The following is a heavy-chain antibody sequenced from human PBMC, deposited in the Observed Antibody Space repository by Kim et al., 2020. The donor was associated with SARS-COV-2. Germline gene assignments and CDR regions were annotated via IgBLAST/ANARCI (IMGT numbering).Heavy chain of an antibody. D-gene: IGHD5-18*01. J-gene: IGHJ4*02. V-gene: IGHV4-4*06. Sequence: NYNPSLRSRVTMSVDTSKNEFSLHLTSVTAADTAVYYCARDRGYGPFDYWGQGILVTVSS. CDR3: ARDRGYGPFDY.